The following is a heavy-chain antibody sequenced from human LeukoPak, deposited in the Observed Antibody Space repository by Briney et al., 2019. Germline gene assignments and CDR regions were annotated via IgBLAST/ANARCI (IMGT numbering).Heavy chain of an antibody. CDR3: ARDGIAAAAEYHYYGMDV. D-gene: IGHD6-13*01. Sequence: ASVKVSCKASGYTFTSYGISWVRQAPGQGLEWMGWISAYNGNTNYAQKLQGRVTMTTDTSTSTAYMELRSLRSDDTAVYYCARDGIAAAAEYHYYGMDVWGQGTTVTVSS. CDR1: GYTFTSYG. CDR2: ISAYNGNT. J-gene: IGHJ6*02. V-gene: IGHV1-18*01.